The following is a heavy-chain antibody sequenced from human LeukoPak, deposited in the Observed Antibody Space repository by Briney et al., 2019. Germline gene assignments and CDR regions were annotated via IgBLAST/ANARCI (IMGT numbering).Heavy chain of an antibody. CDR2: IYPGDSDT. CDR1: GYIFTNYW. Sequence: GESLKISCKGSGYIFTNYWIGWVRQMPGKGLEWMGTIYPGDSDTRYSPSFQGQVTISADKSINTAYLQRISLKTSDTAMYYCARQGVGASTCDYWGQGSLVTVSS. CDR3: ARQGVGASTCDY. J-gene: IGHJ4*02. D-gene: IGHD1-26*01. V-gene: IGHV5-51*01.